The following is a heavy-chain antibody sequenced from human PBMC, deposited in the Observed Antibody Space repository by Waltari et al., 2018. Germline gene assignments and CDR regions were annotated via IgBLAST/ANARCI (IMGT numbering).Heavy chain of an antibody. V-gene: IGHV3-7*01. CDR3: VQGGFYYAD. CDR1: GFPFSTYW. CDR2: IKPDGSEK. J-gene: IGHJ4*02. D-gene: IGHD3-10*01. Sequence: EVQVVESGGGLVQPGGSLRLSCLASGFPFSTYWMSWVRQAPGKGLEWVANIKPDGSEKNHVDSVKGRFTISRDNAKNSLYLQMNSLRAEDTAVYYCVQGGFYYADWGQGTLVTVSS.